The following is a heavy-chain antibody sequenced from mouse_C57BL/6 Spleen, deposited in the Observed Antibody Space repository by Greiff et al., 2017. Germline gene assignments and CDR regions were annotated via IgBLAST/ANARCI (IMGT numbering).Heavy chain of an antibody. CDR2: IDPSDSYT. Sequence: QVQLQQPGAELVRPGTSVKLSCKASGYTFTSYWMHWVKQRPGQGLEWIGVIDPSDSYTNYNQKFKGKATLTVDTSSSTAYMQLSSLTSEDSAVYYCARRDYDGAWFAYWGQGTLVTVSA. V-gene: IGHV1-59*01. J-gene: IGHJ3*01. D-gene: IGHD2-4*01. CDR3: ARRDYDGAWFAY. CDR1: GYTFTSYW.